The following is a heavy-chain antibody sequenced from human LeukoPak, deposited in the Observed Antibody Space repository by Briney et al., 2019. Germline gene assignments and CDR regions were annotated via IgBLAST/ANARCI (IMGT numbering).Heavy chain of an antibody. CDR3: ARGNYYDFWSGYYPNDAFDI. V-gene: IGHV1-8*03. J-gene: IGHJ3*02. Sequence: ASVKVSCKASGYTFTSYDINWVRQATGQGLEWMGWMNPNSGNTGYAQKFQGRVTITRNTSISTAYMELSSLRSEDTAVYYCARGNYYDFWSGYYPNDAFDIWGQGTMVTVSS. CDR2: MNPNSGNT. CDR1: GYTFTSYD. D-gene: IGHD3-3*01.